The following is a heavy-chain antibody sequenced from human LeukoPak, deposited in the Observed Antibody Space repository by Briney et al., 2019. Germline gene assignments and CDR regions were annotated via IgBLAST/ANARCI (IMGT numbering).Heavy chain of an antibody. J-gene: IGHJ4*02. D-gene: IGHD2-15*01. CDR3: ARGPSSGELDY. CDR1: GGSFSGYY. V-gene: IGHV4-34*01. Sequence: PSETLSLTCAVYGGSFSGYYWSWIRQPAGKGLEWIGEINHSGSTNYNPSLKSRVTISVDTSKNQFSLELSSVTAADTAVYYCARGPSSGELDYWGQGTLVTVSS. CDR2: INHSGST.